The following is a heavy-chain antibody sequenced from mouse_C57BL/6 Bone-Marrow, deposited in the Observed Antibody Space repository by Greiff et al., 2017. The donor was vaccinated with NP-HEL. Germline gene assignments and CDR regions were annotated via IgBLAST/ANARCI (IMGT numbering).Heavy chain of an antibody. V-gene: IGHV14-1*01. CDR2: IDPEDGDP. D-gene: IGHD1-1*01. CDR1: GFNIKDYY. CDR3: TTIFSYYYGSSYDDY. Sequence: VQLQQSGAELVRPGASVKLSCTASGFNIKDYYMHWVKQRPEQGLEWIGRIDPEDGDPEYPPKFQGKATMTADTSSNTAYLQLSSLTSEDTAVYYCTTIFSYYYGSSYDDYWGQGTTLTVSS. J-gene: IGHJ2*01.